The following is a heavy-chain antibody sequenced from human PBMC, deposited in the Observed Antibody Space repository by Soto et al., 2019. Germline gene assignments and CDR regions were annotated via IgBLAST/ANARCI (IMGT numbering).Heavy chain of an antibody. J-gene: IGHJ6*04. CDR1: GGTFSSYA. D-gene: IGHD5-18*01. V-gene: IGHV1-69*13. CDR2: IIPIFGTA. Sequence: SVKVSCKASGGTFSSYAISWARQAPGQGLEWMGGIIPIFGTANYAQKFQGRVTITADESTSTAYMELSGLRSEDTAVYYCGRLPVGTAMVTGPYYHGMDVWGKGTTVTVSS. CDR3: GRLPVGTAMVTGPYYHGMDV.